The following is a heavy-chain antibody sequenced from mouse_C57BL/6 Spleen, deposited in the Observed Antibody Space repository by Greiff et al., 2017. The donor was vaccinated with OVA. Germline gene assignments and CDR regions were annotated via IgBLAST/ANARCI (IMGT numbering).Heavy chain of an antibody. CDR3: ARDGDYSNYFCDY. CDR1: GFTFSSYA. V-gene: IGHV5-4*01. J-gene: IGHJ2*01. CDR2: ISDGGSYT. Sequence: EVQLVESGGGLVKPGGSLKLSCAASGFTFSSYAMSWVRQTPEKRLEWVATISDGGSYTYYPDNVKGRFTLSRDNAKKNRYLQMSQLKAEDTAMYYWARDGDYSNYFCDYWGQGTTLTVSS. D-gene: IGHD2-5*01.